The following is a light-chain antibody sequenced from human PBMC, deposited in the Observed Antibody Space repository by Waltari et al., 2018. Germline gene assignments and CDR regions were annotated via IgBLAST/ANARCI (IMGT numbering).Light chain of an antibody. Sequence: DIQMTQSPSSLSASVGDRVTITCQASQDISNSLNWYQQKPGKAPKVLIYDAANLESGVPSRFSGSGFGKDFTFTISSLQPEDLATYFCQQYHNLPATFGGGTKVESK. CDR1: QDISNS. V-gene: IGKV1-33*01. CDR2: DAA. J-gene: IGKJ4*01. CDR3: QQYHNLPAT.